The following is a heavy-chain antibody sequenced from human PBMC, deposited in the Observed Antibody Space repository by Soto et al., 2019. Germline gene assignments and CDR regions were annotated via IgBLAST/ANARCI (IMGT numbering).Heavy chain of an antibody. V-gene: IGHV3-21*01. Sequence: XESLRLSCAASGFTFSSYSMNWVRQAPGKGLEWVSSISSSSSYIYYADSVKGRFTISRDNAKNSLYLQMNSLRAEDTAVYYCARIGDSCTSGVCYTDYYYYYYGMDVWGQGTTVTVSS. J-gene: IGHJ6*02. D-gene: IGHD2-8*01. CDR2: ISSSSSYI. CDR3: ARIGDSCTSGVCYTDYYYYYYGMDV. CDR1: GFTFSSYS.